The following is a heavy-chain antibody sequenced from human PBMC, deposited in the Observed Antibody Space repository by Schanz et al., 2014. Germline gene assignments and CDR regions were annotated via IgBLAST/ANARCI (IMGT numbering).Heavy chain of an antibody. CDR2: IWNNGVTK. CDR3: ARPRFDYGEVDH. J-gene: IGHJ5*02. Sequence: QVQLVESGGGVVQPGTSLILSCSGSGFSLNTYGIHWFRQPAGKGLEWVAVIWNNGVTKYYADSVRGRFTIARDRFQNTLYLRMRSLRAEDTDVYSCARPRFDYGEVDHWGQGTLVTVSS. D-gene: IGHD4-17*01. CDR1: GFSLNTYG. V-gene: IGHV3-33*01.